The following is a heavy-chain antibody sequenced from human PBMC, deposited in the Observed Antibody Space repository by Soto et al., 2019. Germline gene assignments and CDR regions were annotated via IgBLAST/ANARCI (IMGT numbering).Heavy chain of an antibody. D-gene: IGHD3-3*01. J-gene: IGHJ6*02. Sequence: ASVKVSCKASGYTFTGYYMHWVRQAPGQGLEWMGWINPNSGGTNYAQKFQGWVTMTRDTSISTAYMELSRLRSDDTAVYYCARGGNYDPYYYGMDVWGQGTTVTV. V-gene: IGHV1-2*04. CDR3: ARGGNYDPYYYGMDV. CDR1: GYTFTGYY. CDR2: INPNSGGT.